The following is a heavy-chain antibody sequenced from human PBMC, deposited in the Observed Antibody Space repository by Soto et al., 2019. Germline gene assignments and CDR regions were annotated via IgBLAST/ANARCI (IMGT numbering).Heavy chain of an antibody. Sequence: ETLSLTCAVYGGSFSGYYWSWIRQPPGKGLEWVSTISGSGASTYYADSVKGRLAVSRDNSRNTLYLQMSTLRVDDTAVYYCAKTLRSKLTPFDYWGLGTLVTVSS. CDR3: AKTLRSKLTPFDY. CDR1: GGSFSGYY. V-gene: IGHV3-23*01. J-gene: IGHJ4*02. CDR2: ISGSGAST. D-gene: IGHD1-1*01.